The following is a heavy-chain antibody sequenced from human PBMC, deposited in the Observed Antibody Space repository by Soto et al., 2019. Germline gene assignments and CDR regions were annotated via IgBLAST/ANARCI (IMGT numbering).Heavy chain of an antibody. CDR2: VSTTGHTT. CDR3: ARDVSDDFWSGPYY. V-gene: IGHV3-23*01. D-gene: IGHD3-3*01. J-gene: IGHJ4*02. Sequence: GGSLRLSCAASGSTFSGYAMSWVRQAPGKGLEWVSAVSTTGHTTYYADSVKGRFTISRDNFKNTLFLQLSSLRAEDTAVYFCARDVSDDFWSGPYYWGQGILVTVS. CDR1: GSTFSGYA.